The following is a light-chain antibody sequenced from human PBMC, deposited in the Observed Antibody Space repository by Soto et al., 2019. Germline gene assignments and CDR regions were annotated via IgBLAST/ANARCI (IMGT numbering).Light chain of an antibody. CDR2: GDN. CDR3: QSYDSSLTTFV. J-gene: IGLJ1*01. Sequence: QSVLTQPPSVSGAPGQRVAISCTGSSGNIGAEYDVHWYQQLPGTAPKRLIYGDNNRPSGVPDRFSGSKSGTSASLAITGLQPEDEADYYCQSYDSSLTTFVFGTGTKLTVL. V-gene: IGLV1-40*01. CDR1: SGNIGAEYD.